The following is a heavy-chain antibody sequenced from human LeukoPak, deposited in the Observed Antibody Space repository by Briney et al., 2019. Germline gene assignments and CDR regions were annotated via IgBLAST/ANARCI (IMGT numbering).Heavy chain of an antibody. J-gene: IGHJ6*03. CDR1: GFTFSSYG. Sequence: GGSLRLSCAASGFTFSSYGMSWVRQAPGKGLEWVSAISGSGGSTYYADSVKGRFTISRDNSKNTLYLQMNSLRAEDTAVYYCAKGTAYCSGGSCYQPVYYYYYYMDVWGKGTTVTISS. CDR2: ISGSGGST. V-gene: IGHV3-23*01. CDR3: AKGTAYCSGGSCYQPVYYYYYYMDV. D-gene: IGHD2-15*01.